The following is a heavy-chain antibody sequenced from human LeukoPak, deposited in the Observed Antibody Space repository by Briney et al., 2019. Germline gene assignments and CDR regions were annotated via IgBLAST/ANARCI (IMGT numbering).Heavy chain of an antibody. CDR3: ARVGAWNLQRVFEY. Sequence: PLGRLRLSSAPSLFRSADYWMTCARHIPRKRVGWVANIKQNGAEKHYADSVEGRFIISRDNAKNSLYLEMDSLKVEDTAVYYCARVGAWNLQRVFEYWGQGTLVTVSS. V-gene: IGHV3-7*01. CDR1: LFRSADYW. D-gene: IGHD1-1*01. CDR2: IKQNGAEK. J-gene: IGHJ4*02.